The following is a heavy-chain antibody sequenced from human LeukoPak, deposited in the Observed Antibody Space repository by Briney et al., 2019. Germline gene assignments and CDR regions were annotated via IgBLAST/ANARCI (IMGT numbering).Heavy chain of an antibody. CDR3: ARDRSYDSSGYGY. CDR1: GDSVSSNRVA. Sequence: SQTLSLTCANSGDSVSSNRVAWHWVRQSPSRGLEWLGRTCYRSKWYLDYGVSVKGRITINPDTSKNQFSLQLTSVTPDDTAVYYCARDRSYDSSGYGYWGQGTLVTVS. J-gene: IGHJ4*02. D-gene: IGHD3-22*01. V-gene: IGHV6-1*01. CDR2: TCYRSKWYL.